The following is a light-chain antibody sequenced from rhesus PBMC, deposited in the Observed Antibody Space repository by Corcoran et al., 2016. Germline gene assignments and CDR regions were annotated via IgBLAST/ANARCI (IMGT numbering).Light chain of an antibody. CDR3: QQGCNIPRT. CDR1: QDISSW. Sequence: DIQMTQSPSSLSASVGDKVTITCRASQDISSWLAWYQQKPGKAPKLLIYAAFSLQSGVPSRFSGSGSGTDYTLTISSLQPEDFAIYYFQQGCNIPRTFGRGTKVEIK. CDR2: AAF. V-gene: IGKV1-18*01. J-gene: IGKJ1*01.